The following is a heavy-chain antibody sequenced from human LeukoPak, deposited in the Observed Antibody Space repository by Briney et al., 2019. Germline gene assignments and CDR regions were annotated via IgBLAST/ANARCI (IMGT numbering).Heavy chain of an antibody. CDR1: GFTFSNYA. V-gene: IGHV3-23*01. Sequence: GGSLRLSCAASGFTFSNYAMSWVRQAPGKGLEWVSGIGGVAGSAYYADSVKGRFTISRDNSKNTLYLQMSSLRAEDTAIYYCARGLHHFDYWGQGTLVTVSS. D-gene: IGHD2-15*01. J-gene: IGHJ4*02. CDR2: IGGVAGSA. CDR3: ARGLHHFDY.